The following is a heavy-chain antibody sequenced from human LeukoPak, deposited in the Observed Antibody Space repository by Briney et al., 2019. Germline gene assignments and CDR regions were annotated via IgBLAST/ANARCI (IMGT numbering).Heavy chain of an antibody. CDR1: GYTFTGYY. CDR3: ATDFGHYGSGSPWHNWFDP. CDR2: INPNSGGT. D-gene: IGHD3-10*01. V-gene: IGHV1-2*02. Sequence: ASVKVSCKASGYTFTGYYMHWVRQAPGQGLEWMGWINPNSGGTNYAQKFQGRVTMTEDTSTDTAYMELSSLRSEDTAVYYCATDFGHYGSGSPWHNWFDPWGQGTLVTVSS. J-gene: IGHJ5*02.